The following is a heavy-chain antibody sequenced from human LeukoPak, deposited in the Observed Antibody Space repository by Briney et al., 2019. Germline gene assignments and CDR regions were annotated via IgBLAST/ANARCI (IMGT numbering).Heavy chain of an antibody. CDR3: ARLGIVGASNWFDP. CDR2: IYYSGST. D-gene: IGHD1-26*01. Sequence: SETLSLTCTVSGGSISSYYWSWIRQPPGKGLEWIGYIYYSGSTNYNPSLKSRVTISVDTSKNQFSLKLSSVTAADTAVYYCARLGIVGASNWFDPWGRGTLVTVSS. J-gene: IGHJ5*02. V-gene: IGHV4-59*08. CDR1: GGSISSYY.